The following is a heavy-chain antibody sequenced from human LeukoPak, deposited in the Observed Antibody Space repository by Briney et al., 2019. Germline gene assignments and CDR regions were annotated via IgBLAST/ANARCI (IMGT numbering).Heavy chain of an antibody. CDR1: GYSFTSYW. D-gene: IGHD6-13*01. CDR2: IYPGDSDT. J-gene: IGHJ4*02. CDR3: ARRARDAGWIDSSWYAFDY. V-gene: IGHV5-51*01. Sequence: GESLKISCKGSGYSFTSYWIGWVRQMPGKGLEWMGSIYPGDSDTRYSPSFQGQVTISADKSISTAYLQWSSLKASDTAMYYCARRARDAGWIDSSWYAFDYWGQGTLVTVSS.